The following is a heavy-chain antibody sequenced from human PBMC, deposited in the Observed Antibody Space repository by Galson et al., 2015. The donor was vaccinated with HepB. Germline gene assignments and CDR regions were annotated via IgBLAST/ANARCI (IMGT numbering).Heavy chain of an antibody. CDR1: GFTFSSYA. Sequence: SLRLSCAASGFTFSSYAMHWVRQAPGKGLEWVAVISYDGSNKYYADSVKGRFTISRDNSKNTLYLQMNSLRAEDTAVYYCARAGKWLDDYWGQGTLVTVSS. CDR2: ISYDGSNK. D-gene: IGHD3-22*01. CDR3: ARAGKWLDDY. V-gene: IGHV3-30*04. J-gene: IGHJ4*02.